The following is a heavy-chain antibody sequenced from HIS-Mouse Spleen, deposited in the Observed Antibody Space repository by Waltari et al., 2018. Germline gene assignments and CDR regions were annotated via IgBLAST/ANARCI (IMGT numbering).Heavy chain of an antibody. J-gene: IGHJ4*02. Sequence: QVQLVQSGAEVKKPGASVKVSCKASGSTFTISDINGVRQDTGQGREWMGWINPNSGNTGYAQKFQGRVTMTRNTSISTAYMELSSLRSEDTAVYYCARGPSFDYWGQGTLVTVSS. V-gene: IGHV1-8*01. CDR2: INPNSGNT. CDR3: ARGPSFDY. CDR1: GSTFTISD.